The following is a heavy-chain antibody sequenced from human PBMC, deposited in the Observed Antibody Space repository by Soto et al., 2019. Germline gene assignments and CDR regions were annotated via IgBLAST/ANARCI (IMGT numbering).Heavy chain of an antibody. V-gene: IGHV3-21*01. D-gene: IGHD2-2*01. J-gene: IGHJ5*02. Sequence: GGSLRLSCAASGFTFSSYSMNWVRQAPGKGLEWVSSISSSSYIYYADSVKGRFTISRDNAKNSLYLQMNSLRAEDTAVYYCARKTLGYCSSTSCYGWFDPWGQGTLVTVSS. CDR2: ISSSSYI. CDR3: ARKTLGYCSSTSCYGWFDP. CDR1: GFTFSSYS.